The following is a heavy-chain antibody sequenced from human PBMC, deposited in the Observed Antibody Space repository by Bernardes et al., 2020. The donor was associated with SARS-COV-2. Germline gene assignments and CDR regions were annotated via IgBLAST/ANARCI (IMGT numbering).Heavy chain of an antibody. V-gene: IGHV3-66*01. J-gene: IGHJ5*02. CDR2: IYPGGNT. CDR3: ARDPVSEWLPVGWFDP. D-gene: IGHD3-3*01. Sequence: GGSLRLSCAASGFTVSTNYMSWVRQAPGKGLEWVSVIYPGGNTYSADSVKGRFTISRDNGKNSLYLQMNSLRAEDTAVYYCARDPVSEWLPVGWFDPWGQGTQVIVSS. CDR1: GFTVSTNY.